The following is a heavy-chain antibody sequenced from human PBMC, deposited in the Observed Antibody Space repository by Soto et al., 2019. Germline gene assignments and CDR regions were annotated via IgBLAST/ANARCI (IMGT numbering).Heavy chain of an antibody. J-gene: IGHJ4*02. CDR2: IGSDGRRD. V-gene: IGHV3-33*01. CDR3: ARDDDYGDNGLDY. Sequence: QVQLVESGGDVVQPGGSLRLSCAASGFTFGRHGMHWVRQAPGKGLEWVAVIGSDGRRDSYADSVKGRFTISRDNGQNTLYLQMNSRRAEDTAVYYCARDDDYGDNGLDYWGQGTLVTVSS. D-gene: IGHD4-17*01. CDR1: GFTFGRHG.